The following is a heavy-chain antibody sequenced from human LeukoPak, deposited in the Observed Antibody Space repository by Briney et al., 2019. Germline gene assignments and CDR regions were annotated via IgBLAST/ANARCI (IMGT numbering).Heavy chain of an antibody. CDR3: SLARSEYHYGMEV. V-gene: IGHV6-1*01. CDR1: GDSVSSISVA. Sequence: SQTLSLTCAISGDSVSSISVAWNWIKQSRSRGVEWLGRTYCRSKWYYEYAVSVKSRINISSDTSKNQFSLQLTSVTPEDTAVYYCSLARSEYHYGMEVWGQGTTVTVSS. J-gene: IGHJ6*02. CDR2: TYCRSKWYY.